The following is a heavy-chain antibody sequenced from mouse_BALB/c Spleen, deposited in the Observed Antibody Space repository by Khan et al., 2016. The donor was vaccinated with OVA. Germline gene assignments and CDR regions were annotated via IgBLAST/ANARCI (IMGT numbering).Heavy chain of an antibody. V-gene: IGHV3-2*02. CDR1: GYSITSDYA. J-gene: IGHJ2*01. D-gene: IGHD2-10*02. Sequence: EVQLVESGPGLMKPSQSLSLTCTVTGYSITSDYAWNWIRQFPGNKLEWMGYISYSGNTNYNPSLKSRISITRDTSKNQFFLQLNSVTTEDTATYDCARVYGGDFDYWGQGTTLTVSS. CDR2: ISYSGNT. CDR3: ARVYGGDFDY.